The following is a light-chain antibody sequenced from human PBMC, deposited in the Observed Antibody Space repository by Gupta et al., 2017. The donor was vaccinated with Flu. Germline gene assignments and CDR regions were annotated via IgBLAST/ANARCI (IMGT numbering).Light chain of an antibody. Sequence: QTVVTQEPSLTVSPGGTVPLTCACSTGAVTSGNYPNWFRQKPGQAPRVLIYNVNNTHSWTPVRFSGSLRGGNAALTLAGGQPEDEDEYFCPLYGGGAWMFGGGTKLTVL. V-gene: IGLV7-43*01. CDR3: PLYGGGAWM. CDR1: TGAVTSGNY. CDR2: NVN. J-gene: IGLJ3*02.